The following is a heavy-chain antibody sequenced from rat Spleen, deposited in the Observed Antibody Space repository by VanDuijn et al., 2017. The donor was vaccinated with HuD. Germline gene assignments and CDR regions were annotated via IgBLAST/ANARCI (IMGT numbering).Heavy chain of an antibody. Sequence: EVQLVESGGGLVQPGRSLKLSCVASGFRFNKYWMNWIRQAPGKGLEWVASIPDTGGSTFYPDSVRGRFTISRDNAENTVYLQMNSLRSEDTATYYCGKDMNYYSSYPFYVMGAWGQGTSVTVSS. CDR2: IPDTGGST. CDR1: GFRFNKYW. V-gene: IGHV5-31*01. J-gene: IGHJ4*01. D-gene: IGHD1-2*01. CDR3: GKDMNYYSSYPFYVMGA.